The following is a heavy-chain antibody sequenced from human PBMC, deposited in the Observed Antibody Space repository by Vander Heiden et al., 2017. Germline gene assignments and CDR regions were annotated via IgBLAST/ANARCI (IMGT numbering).Heavy chain of an antibody. J-gene: IGHJ2*01. D-gene: IGHD5-18*01. Sequence: QVQLVESGGDMVQPGRSLRLSCVASGFTFSNYGIHWVRQAPGKGLEWVAVRWYDGTREYYADSVKGRFTISRDNSKNTLYLQMNSLSVEDTALYYCARSHTAMGPDWYLDLWGRGALVIVSS. CDR1: GFTFSNYG. V-gene: IGHV3-33*01. CDR2: RWYDGTRE. CDR3: ARSHTAMGPDWYLDL.